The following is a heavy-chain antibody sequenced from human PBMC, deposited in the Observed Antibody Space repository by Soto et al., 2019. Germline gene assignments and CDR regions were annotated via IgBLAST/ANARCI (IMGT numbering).Heavy chain of an antibody. J-gene: IGHJ5*02. V-gene: IGHV4-39*01. Sequence: SETLSLTCTVSGDSITNSNYYWGWFRQPPGNRLEWIASIYYIGSTCYNPSLMSRVTISVDTSNNQFSLNLNSVTASDTAVYYCAGRNSLASVSLNFRELSNYKWIDPWGPGTLVTVSS. CDR3: AGRNSLASVSLNFRELSNYKWIDP. CDR1: GDSITNSNYY. CDR2: IYYIGST. D-gene: IGHD3-16*02.